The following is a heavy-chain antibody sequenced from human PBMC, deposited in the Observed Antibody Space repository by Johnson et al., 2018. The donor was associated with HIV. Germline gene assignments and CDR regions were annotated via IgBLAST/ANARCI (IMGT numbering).Heavy chain of an antibody. V-gene: IGHV3-74*02. CDR1: GFTFSTNW. CDR2: INSDGSST. Sequence: VQLVESGGDLVQPGGSLRLSCVGSGFTFSTNWMHWVRQAPGKGLVWVSRINSDGSSTSYADSVKGRFTISRDNAKNTLYLQMDSLGAEDTAVYYCARSIVGAIVDAFDMWGQATMVTVSS. J-gene: IGHJ3*02. D-gene: IGHD1-26*01. CDR3: ARSIVGAIVDAFDM.